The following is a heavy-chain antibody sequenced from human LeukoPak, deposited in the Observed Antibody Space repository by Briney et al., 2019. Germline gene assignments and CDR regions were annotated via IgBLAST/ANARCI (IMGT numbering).Heavy chain of an antibody. V-gene: IGHV1-24*01. J-gene: IGHJ4*02. D-gene: IGHD2-2*01. Sequence: ASVKVSCKVSGYTLTELSMHWVRQAPGKGVEWMGGFDPEDGETIYAQKFQGRVTMTEDTSTDTAYMEVSSLRSEDTAVYYCATSHRFAYQLHFDYWGQGTLVTVSS. CDR1: GYTLTELS. CDR3: ATSHRFAYQLHFDY. CDR2: FDPEDGET.